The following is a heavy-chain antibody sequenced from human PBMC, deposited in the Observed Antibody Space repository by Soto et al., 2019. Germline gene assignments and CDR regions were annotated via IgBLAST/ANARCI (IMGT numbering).Heavy chain of an antibody. D-gene: IGHD3-3*01. Sequence: QINLIESGPTLVKPTQTLTLTCTFSGFSLSTSGAAVGWVRQPPGRALEWLALIYWDGDKRYNASLGNRLTITTDTSMKQVVLTLTNVDPADTATYYCAHRATMTIFGLIIDNGIWFDPWGQGTRVIVSS. J-gene: IGHJ5*02. CDR2: IYWDGDK. CDR1: GFSLSTSGAA. CDR3: AHRATMTIFGLIIDNGIWFDP. V-gene: IGHV2-5*02.